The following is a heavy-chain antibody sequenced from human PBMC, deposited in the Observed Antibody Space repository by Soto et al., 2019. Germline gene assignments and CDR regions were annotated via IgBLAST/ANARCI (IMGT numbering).Heavy chain of an antibody. CDR2: ISTSSNYI. D-gene: IGHD6-19*01. CDR3: ARDTRYSSGQVPESFDI. V-gene: IGHV3-21*01. J-gene: IGHJ3*02. CDR1: GFTFSSYS. Sequence: EVQLVESGGGLVKPGGSLRLSCAASGFTFSSYSMIWVRQAPGKGLEWVSCISTSSNYIFYGDSVKGRFTISRDNAKKSLYLQMNSLRAEDTAVDYCARDTRYSSGQVPESFDIWGQGTMVTVSS.